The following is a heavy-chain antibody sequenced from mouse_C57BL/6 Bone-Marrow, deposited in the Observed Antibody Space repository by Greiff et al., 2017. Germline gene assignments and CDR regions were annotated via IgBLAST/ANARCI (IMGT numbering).Heavy chain of an antibody. CDR3: ARDGLHDYDGDYYAMDY. Sequence: EVQLQESGPELVKPGASVKIPCKASGYTFTDYNMDWVKQSHGKSLEWIGDINPNNGGTIYNQKFKGKATLTVDKSSSTAYMELRSLTSEDTAVYYCARDGLHDYDGDYYAMDYWGQGTSVTVSS. CDR1: GYTFTDYN. V-gene: IGHV1-18*01. D-gene: IGHD2-4*01. CDR2: INPNNGGT. J-gene: IGHJ4*01.